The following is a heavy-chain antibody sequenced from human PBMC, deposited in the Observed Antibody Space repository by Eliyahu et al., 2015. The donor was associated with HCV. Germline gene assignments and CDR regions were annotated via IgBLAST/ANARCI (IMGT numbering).Heavy chain of an antibody. Sequence: QVQLQESGPGLVKPSETLSLTCTVAGGSIXTYYWXWXRQPPGKGPGWIGYIHYRGGTNYNPSLKSRVTISVDTSKXQFSLNLTSVTAADTAVYYCASGGGGIAVAGTGGWFDPWGQGTLVTVSS. V-gene: IGHV4-59*01. CDR2: IHYRGGT. J-gene: IGHJ5*02. CDR3: ASGGGGIAVAGTGGWFDP. D-gene: IGHD6-19*01. CDR1: GGSIXTYY.